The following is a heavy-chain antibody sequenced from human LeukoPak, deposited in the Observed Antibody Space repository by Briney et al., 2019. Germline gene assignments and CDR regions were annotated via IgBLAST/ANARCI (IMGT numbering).Heavy chain of an antibody. CDR3: VRHVSSGWDYYNGLDV. CDR2: IYYPEST. D-gene: IGHD6-19*01. J-gene: IGHJ6*02. V-gene: IGHV4-39*01. Sequence: SETLSLTCKVSGGSIGSSRFYWGWSRQPPGKGLEWIGSIYYPESTHYNPSLQSRVTISVYTSKYQDSLTLSSVTATDTAVYYCVRHVSSGWDYYNGLDVWGQGTTVTVSS. CDR1: GGSIGSSRFY.